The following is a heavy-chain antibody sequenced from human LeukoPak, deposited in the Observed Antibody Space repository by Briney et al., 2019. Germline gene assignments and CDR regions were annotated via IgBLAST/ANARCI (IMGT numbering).Heavy chain of an antibody. CDR3: AKAPYDYGWYGDS. D-gene: IGHD3-16*01. CDR2: ISQDGNNR. V-gene: IGHV3-30*18. CDR1: GFTFSSYA. Sequence: GGSLRLPCAASGFTFSSYAMHWVRQAPGKGLEWVALISQDGNNRYYADSVKGRFTISRDNSKNTLSVQMNGLRTEDTAVYYCAKAPYDYGWYGDSWGQGTLVTVSS. J-gene: IGHJ4*02.